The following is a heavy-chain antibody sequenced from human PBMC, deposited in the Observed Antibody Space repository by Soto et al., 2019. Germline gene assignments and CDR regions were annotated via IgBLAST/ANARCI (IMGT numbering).Heavy chain of an antibody. J-gene: IGHJ6*02. CDR3: ARGSYYYYGMDV. Sequence: QMQLQESGPGLVKPSETLSLTCTVSGGSVSSGSYYWSWIRQPPGKGLEWIGYIYYSGSTNYNPSIKSRVTISVDTSKNQFSLKLSSVTAADTAVYYCARGSYYYYGMDVWGQGTTVTVSS. CDR1: GGSVSSGSYY. CDR2: IYYSGST. V-gene: IGHV4-61*01.